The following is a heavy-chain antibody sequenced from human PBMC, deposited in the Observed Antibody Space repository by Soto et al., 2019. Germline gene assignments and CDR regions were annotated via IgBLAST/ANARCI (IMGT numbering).Heavy chain of an antibody. V-gene: IGHV4-39*01. CDR3: ARLRYYGSGRPFDY. J-gene: IGHJ4*02. Sequence: QLQLQESGPGLVKPSETLSLTCTVSGGSISSSSYYWGWIRQPPGTGLEWIGSIYYSGSTYYNPSLKSRVTISVDTSKNQFSLKLSSVTAADTAVYYCARLRYYGSGRPFDYWGQGTLVTVSS. D-gene: IGHD3-10*01. CDR1: GGSISSSSYY. CDR2: IYYSGST.